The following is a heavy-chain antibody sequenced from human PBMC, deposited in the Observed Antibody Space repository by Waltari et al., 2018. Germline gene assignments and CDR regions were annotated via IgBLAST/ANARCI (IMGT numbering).Heavy chain of an antibody. J-gene: IGHJ4*02. D-gene: IGHD4-17*01. CDR1: GFTFSSYA. Sequence: VQLLESGGGLVQPGGSLSLSCAASGFTFSSYALSWVRQAPGKGLDWVSAISGSGGSTYYADSVKGRFTISRDNSKNTLYLQMNSLRAEDTAVYYCAKQKATVTSGFDYWGQGTLVTVSS. CDR3: AKQKATVTSGFDY. V-gene: IGHV3-23*01. CDR2: ISGSGGST.